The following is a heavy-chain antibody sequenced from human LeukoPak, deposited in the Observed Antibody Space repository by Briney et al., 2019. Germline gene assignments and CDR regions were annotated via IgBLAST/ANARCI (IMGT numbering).Heavy chain of an antibody. CDR1: GFSFSFHY. D-gene: IGHD6-19*01. V-gene: IGHV3-66*04. CDR2: IYSGGGT. J-gene: IGHJ3*02. Sequence: PGGSLRLSCAASGFSFSFHYMAWVRQAPGKGLEWVSVIYSGGGTYYADSVRGRFTISRDNSKNTLYLQMNSLRDEDTAVYYCASHSVPGKLGDDASDIWGQGTMVTVSS. CDR3: ASHSVPGKLGDDASDI.